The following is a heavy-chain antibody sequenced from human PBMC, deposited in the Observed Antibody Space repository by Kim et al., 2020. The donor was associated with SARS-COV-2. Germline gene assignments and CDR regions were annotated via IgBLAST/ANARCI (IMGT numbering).Heavy chain of an antibody. Sequence: YAQKLQGRVTMTTDTSTSTAYMELRSLRSDDTAVYYCARDHGSSGWFDPWGQGTLVTVSS. D-gene: IGHD6-6*01. J-gene: IGHJ5*02. CDR3: ARDHGSSGWFDP. V-gene: IGHV1-18*01.